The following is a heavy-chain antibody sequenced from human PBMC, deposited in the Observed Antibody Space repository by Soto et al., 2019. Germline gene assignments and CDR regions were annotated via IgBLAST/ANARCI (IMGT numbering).Heavy chain of an antibody. CDR3: TRKSTIFGVVIIENAFDI. V-gene: IGHV3-49*03. CDR1: GFTFGDYA. CDR2: IRSKAYGGTT. J-gene: IGHJ3*02. D-gene: IGHD3-3*01. Sequence: GGSLRLSCTASGFTFGDYAMSWFRQAPGKGLEWVGFIRSKAYGGTTEYAASVKGRFTISRDDSKSIAYLQMNSLKTEDTAAYYCTRKSTIFGVVIIENAFDIWGQGTMVTVSS.